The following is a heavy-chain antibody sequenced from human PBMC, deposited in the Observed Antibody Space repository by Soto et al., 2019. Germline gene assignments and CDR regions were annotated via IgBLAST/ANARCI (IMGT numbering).Heavy chain of an antibody. J-gene: IGHJ6*02. CDR1: GFTFSSYW. D-gene: IGHD1-26*01. CDR2: INSDGSST. V-gene: IGHV3-74*01. Sequence: VGSLRLSCAASGFTFSSYWMHWVRQAPGKGLVWVSRINSDGSSTSYADSVKGRFTISRDNAKNTLYLQMNSLRAEDTAVYYCARGNSGSYRSMDYYYGMDVWGQGTTVTVSS. CDR3: ARGNSGSYRSMDYYYGMDV.